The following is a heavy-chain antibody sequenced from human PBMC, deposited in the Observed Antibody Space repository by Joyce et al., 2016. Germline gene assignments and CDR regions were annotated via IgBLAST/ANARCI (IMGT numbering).Heavy chain of an antibody. V-gene: IGHV3-30*18. D-gene: IGHD3-16*01. CDR3: AKRYDYVDY. CDR1: GLTFSNYG. CDR2: IANDGNKK. J-gene: IGHJ4*02. Sequence: VQPGRSLRLSCAASGLTFSNYGMHWVRQAPGKGLEWVAVIANDGNKKYYADSVKGRFTISRDNSKNTLYLQMNSLRAEDTAVYYCAKRYDYVDYWGQGTLVTVSS.